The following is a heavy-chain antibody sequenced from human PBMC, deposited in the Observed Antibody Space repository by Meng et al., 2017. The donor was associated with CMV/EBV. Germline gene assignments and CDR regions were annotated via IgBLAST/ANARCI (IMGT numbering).Heavy chain of an antibody. D-gene: IGHD3-3*01. J-gene: IGHJ6*02. CDR2: ISSSGSTI. Sequence: GESLKISCAASGFTFSSYEMNWVRQAPGKGLEWVSYISSSGSTIYYADSVKGRFTISRDNAKNSLYLQMNSLRAEDTAVYYCARQYYDFWRGPCGLNYYGMDVWGQGTTVTDSS. CDR3: ARQYYDFWRGPCGLNYYGMDV. V-gene: IGHV3-48*03. CDR1: GFTFSSYE.